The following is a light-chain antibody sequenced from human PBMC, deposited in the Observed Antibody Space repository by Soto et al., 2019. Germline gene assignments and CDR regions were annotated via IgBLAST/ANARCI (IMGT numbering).Light chain of an antibody. Sequence: QSVLTQPPSASGTPGQRVTVSCSGTYSNIGINAVNWYRQLPGTAPQLLIYNTSQRATGVPDRFSGSRSGTSASLAISGLQTEDEADYHCAAWDDSLNGPAFGGGTQLTVL. V-gene: IGLV1-44*01. CDR3: AAWDDSLNGPA. CDR1: YSNIGINA. J-gene: IGLJ3*02. CDR2: NTS.